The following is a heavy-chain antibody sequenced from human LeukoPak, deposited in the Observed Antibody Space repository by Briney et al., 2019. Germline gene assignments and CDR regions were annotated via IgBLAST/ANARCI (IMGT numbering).Heavy chain of an antibody. D-gene: IGHD6-13*01. CDR3: ARRGSSSWYWFDP. Sequence: GESLRISCKGSGYSFTSYWSSWVRQMPGGGVEWMGRIDPSDSYTNYSPSFQGHVTISTDKSISTAYLQWSSLKASDTAMYYCARRGSSSWYWFDPWGQGTLVTVSS. V-gene: IGHV5-10-1*01. J-gene: IGHJ5*02. CDR1: GYSFTSYW. CDR2: IDPSDSYT.